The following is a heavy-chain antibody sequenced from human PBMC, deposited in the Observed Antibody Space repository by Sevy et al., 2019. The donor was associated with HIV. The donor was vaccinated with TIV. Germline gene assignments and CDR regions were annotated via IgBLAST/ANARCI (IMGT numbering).Heavy chain of an antibody. D-gene: IGHD2-8*01. V-gene: IGHV3-23*01. CDR1: GFTFSKYS. CDR2: LTFGCGEI. CDR3: AREGCTKPLDY. J-gene: IGHJ4*02. Sequence: GGSLRLSCAASGFTFSKYSMSWVRQPPGKGLGWVSTLTFGCGEIKYADSVKGRFTISRDNSKSSVYLQMNNLRPKDTAVNYSAREGCTKPLDYWGQGTLVTVSS.